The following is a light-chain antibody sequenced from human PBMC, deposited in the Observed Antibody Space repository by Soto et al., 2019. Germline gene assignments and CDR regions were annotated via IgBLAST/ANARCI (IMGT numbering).Light chain of an antibody. Sequence: DIQMTQSPSSLSASVGDRVTITCRASQSISSYLNWYQQKLGKAPKLLIYAASNLQSGVPSRFSGSGSGTHFTLTISSLQPEDFAIYYCQQSYSIWTFGQGTKVEIK. CDR1: QSISSY. J-gene: IGKJ1*01. CDR3: QQSYSIWT. V-gene: IGKV1-39*01. CDR2: AAS.